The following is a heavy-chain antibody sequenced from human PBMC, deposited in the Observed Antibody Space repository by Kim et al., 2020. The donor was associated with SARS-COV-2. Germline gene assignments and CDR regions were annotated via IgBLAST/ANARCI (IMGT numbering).Heavy chain of an antibody. D-gene: IGHD1-26*01. Sequence: ASVKVSCKVSGYTLTELSMHWVRQAPGKGLEWMGGFDPEDGETIYAQKFQGRVTMTEDTSTDTAYMELSSLRSEDTAVYYCATGVGMGVPSWFDHWGQGTLGTVSS. J-gene: IGHJ5*02. CDR1: GYTLTELS. V-gene: IGHV1-24*01. CDR2: FDPEDGET. CDR3: ATGVGMGVPSWFDH.